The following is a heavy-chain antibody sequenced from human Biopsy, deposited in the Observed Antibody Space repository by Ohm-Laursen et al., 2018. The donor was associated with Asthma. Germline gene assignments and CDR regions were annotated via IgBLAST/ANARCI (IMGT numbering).Heavy chain of an antibody. CDR3: ARGQKSPGDRWFDP. D-gene: IGHD7-27*01. Sequence: ASVKVSCKTSGYTFIGYHIHWVRQAPGQGLEWVGRINPNSGGTNYAQKFQGRVTMTSDTSISTAYMELSRLRSDGTALYYCARGQKSPGDRWFDPWGQGTLVTVSS. J-gene: IGHJ5*02. CDR1: GYTFIGYH. V-gene: IGHV1-2*06. CDR2: INPNSGGT.